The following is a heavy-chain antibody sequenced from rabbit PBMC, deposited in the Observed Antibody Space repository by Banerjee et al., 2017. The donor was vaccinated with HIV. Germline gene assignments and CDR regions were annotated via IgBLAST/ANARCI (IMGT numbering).Heavy chain of an antibody. D-gene: IGHD6-1*01. CDR2: INTSTGNT. V-gene: IGHV1S45*01. CDR1: GFSFSNKYV. CDR3: ARFIASFAGYGYANL. Sequence: QEQLEESGGDLVKPEGSLTLTCTASGFSFSNKYVMCWVRQAPGKGLEWIACINTSTGNTVYANWAKGRFTISKTSSTTVTLQMTSLTAADTATYFCARFIASFAGYGYANLWGPGTLVTVS. J-gene: IGHJ4*01.